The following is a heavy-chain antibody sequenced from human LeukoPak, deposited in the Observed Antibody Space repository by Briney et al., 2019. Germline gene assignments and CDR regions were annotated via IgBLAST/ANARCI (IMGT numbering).Heavy chain of an antibody. D-gene: IGHD2-21*01. V-gene: IGHV3-11*03. CDR1: GFSFSDNY. J-gene: IGHJ4*02. CDR3: CRHDWAY. CDR2: ISGNSGYT. Sequence: GGSLTLTCAASGFSFSDNYMSWVRQAPGKGLEWISYISGNSGYTKYADSVKGRFTIYRDNARKSLYLQMNNVTADDTAVYYCCRHDWAYWGQGTLVTVSS.